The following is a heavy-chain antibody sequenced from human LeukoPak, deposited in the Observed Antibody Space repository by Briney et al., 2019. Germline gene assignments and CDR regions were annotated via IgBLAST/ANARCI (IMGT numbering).Heavy chain of an antibody. CDR1: GFTFSSYA. Sequence: TGGSLRLSCAASGFTFSSYAMSWVRQAPGKGLKWVSAISGSGTSTYYADSVKGRFTISRDNSKNTLYLQMNSLRAEDTAVYYCAKDMGQQLVLPDAFDIWGQGTMVTVSS. D-gene: IGHD6-6*01. V-gene: IGHV3-23*01. CDR3: AKDMGQQLVLPDAFDI. CDR2: ISGSGTST. J-gene: IGHJ3*02.